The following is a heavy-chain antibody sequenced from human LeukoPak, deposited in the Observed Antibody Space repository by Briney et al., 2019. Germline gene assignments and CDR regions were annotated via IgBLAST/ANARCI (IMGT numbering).Heavy chain of an antibody. CDR1: GFTFSNYA. D-gene: IGHD3-9*01. V-gene: IGHV3-23*01. J-gene: IGHJ4*02. CDR3: AKWGDYDVLTGYYDSDY. CDR2: VSGRDTST. Sequence: GASLRLSCAASGFTFSNYAMSWVRQAPGKGLEWVSAVSGRDTSTYYTDSVKGRFAISRDNSKNTLYLQMNSLSAEDTAIYYCAKWGDYDVLTGYYDSDYWGQGTLVTVSS.